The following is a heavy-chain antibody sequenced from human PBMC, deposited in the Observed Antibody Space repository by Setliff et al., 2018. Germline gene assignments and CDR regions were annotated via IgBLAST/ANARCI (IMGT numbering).Heavy chain of an antibody. Sequence: GASVKVSCKASGYTFISYALHWVRQAPGQRLQWMGWINPASGNTKYSQEFQGRVTITMDTSATTVYMELSSLRSDDMAVYYCARKGPNSSSHVFGYWGQGTLVTVSS. CDR2: INPASGNT. D-gene: IGHD3-16*01. V-gene: IGHV1-3*03. J-gene: IGHJ4*02. CDR3: ARKGPNSSSHVFGY. CDR1: GYTFISYA.